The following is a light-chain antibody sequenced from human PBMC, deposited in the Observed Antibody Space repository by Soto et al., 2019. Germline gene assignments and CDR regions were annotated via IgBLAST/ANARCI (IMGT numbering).Light chain of an antibody. CDR2: AAF. J-gene: IGKJ1*01. V-gene: IGKV1-39*01. CDR1: QSISNY. Sequence: DIQMTQSPSSLSASVGDRVTITCRASQSISNYLNWYQQKPGKAPNLLIYAAFSLHSAVPSRFSGSGSGTDFTLTISSLQPEDFATYYCQQSYSSPRTFGQETKVESK. CDR3: QQSYSSPRT.